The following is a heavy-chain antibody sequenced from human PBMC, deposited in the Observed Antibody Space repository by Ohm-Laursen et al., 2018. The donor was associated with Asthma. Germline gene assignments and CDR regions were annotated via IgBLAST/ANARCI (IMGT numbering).Heavy chain of an antibody. D-gene: IGHD3-10*01. CDR3: ARAVDYGSGSYYATGY. CDR1: GFTLSSYS. Sequence: SLRLSCAASGFTLSSYSMNWVRQAPGKGLEWVSSISSSSTYIYYADSVKGRFTISRDNAKNSLYLQMNSLRAEDTAVYYCARAVDYGSGSYYATGYWGQGTLVTVSS. V-gene: IGHV3-21*01. CDR2: ISSSSTYI. J-gene: IGHJ4*02.